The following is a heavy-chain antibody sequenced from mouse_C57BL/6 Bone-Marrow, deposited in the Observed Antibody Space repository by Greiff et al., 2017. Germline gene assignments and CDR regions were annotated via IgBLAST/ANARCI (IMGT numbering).Heavy chain of an antibody. V-gene: IGHV1-39*01. J-gene: IGHJ3*01. CDR1: GYSFTDYN. CDR2: INPNYGTT. D-gene: IGHD2-5*01. CDR3: ARGRAYYSNYGRGLFAY. Sequence: VQLKQSGPELVKPGASVKISCKASGYSFTDYNMNWVKQSNGKSLEWIGVINPNYGTTSYNQKFKGKATLNVDQSSSTAYMQLNSLTSEDSAVYYCARGRAYYSNYGRGLFAYWGQGTLVTVSA.